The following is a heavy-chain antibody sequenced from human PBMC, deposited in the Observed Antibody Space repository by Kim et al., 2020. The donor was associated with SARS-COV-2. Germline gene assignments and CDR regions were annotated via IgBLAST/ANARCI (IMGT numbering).Heavy chain of an antibody. V-gene: IGHV2-70*11. J-gene: IGHJ4*02. CDR1: GFSLSTSGMC. Sequence: SGPALVKPTQTLTLTCTFSGFSLSTSGMCVSWIRQPPGKALEWLARIDWDDDKYYSTSLKTRLTISKDTSKNQVVLTMTSMDPVDTATYYCARTPRAAAHLDYWGQGTLVTVSS. CDR2: IDWDDDK. D-gene: IGHD6-13*01. CDR3: ARTPRAAAHLDY.